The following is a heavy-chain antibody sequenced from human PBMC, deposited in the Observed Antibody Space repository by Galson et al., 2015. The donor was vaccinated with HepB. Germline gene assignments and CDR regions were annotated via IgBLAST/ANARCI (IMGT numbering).Heavy chain of an antibody. CDR1: GYTFTSYG. V-gene: IGHV1-18*04. CDR2: ISDYNGKT. J-gene: IGHJ3*02. D-gene: IGHD3-16*02. CDR3: ARDQDDYVWRSYRSYAFDI. Sequence: SVKVSCKASGYTFTSYGISWVRQAPGQGLEWMGWISDYNGKTNYAQKLQGRVTMTTDKSTSTVYMELRSLRSDDTAVYYCARDQDDYVWRSYRSYAFDIWGQGTMVTVSS.